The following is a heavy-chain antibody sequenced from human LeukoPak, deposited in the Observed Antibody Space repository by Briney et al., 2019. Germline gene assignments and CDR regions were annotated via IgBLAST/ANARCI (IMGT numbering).Heavy chain of an antibody. V-gene: IGHV3-9*01. CDR1: GFTFDDYA. Sequence: GGSLGLSCAASGFTFDDYAMHWVRQAPGKGLEWVSGISWNSGSIGYADSVKGRFTISRDNAKNSLYLQMNSLRAEDTALYYCAKDMGSGAYCGGDCHATMGYWGQGTLVTVSS. CDR2: ISWNSGSI. CDR3: AKDMGSGAYCGGDCHATMGY. J-gene: IGHJ4*02. D-gene: IGHD2-21*02.